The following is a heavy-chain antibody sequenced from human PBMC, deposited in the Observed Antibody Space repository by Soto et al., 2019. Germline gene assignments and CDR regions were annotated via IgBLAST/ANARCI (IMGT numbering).Heavy chain of an antibody. Sequence: EVQLVESGGGLVKPGGSLRLSCAASGFTFSSYSMNWVRQAPGKGLEWVSSISSSSSYIYYADSVKGRFTISRDNAKNSLYLQMNSLGAEDTAVYYCARDSQLWLWYWGQGTLVTVSS. CDR3: ARDSQLWLWY. CDR1: GFTFSSYS. D-gene: IGHD5-18*01. CDR2: ISSSSSYI. V-gene: IGHV3-21*01. J-gene: IGHJ4*02.